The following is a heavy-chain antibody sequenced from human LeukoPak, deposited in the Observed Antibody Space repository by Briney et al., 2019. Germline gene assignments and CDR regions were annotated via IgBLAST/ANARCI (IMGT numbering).Heavy chain of an antibody. CDR3: ASRPLAARPLKTDY. Sequence: SETLSLTCAVSGGSISSGGYPWSWIRQPPGKGLEWIGYIYHSGSTYYNPSLKSRVTISVDRSKNQFSLKPSSVTAADTAVYYCASRPLAARPLKTDYWGQGTLVTVSS. CDR2: IYHSGST. CDR1: GGSISSGGYP. V-gene: IGHV4-30-2*01. D-gene: IGHD6-6*01. J-gene: IGHJ4*02.